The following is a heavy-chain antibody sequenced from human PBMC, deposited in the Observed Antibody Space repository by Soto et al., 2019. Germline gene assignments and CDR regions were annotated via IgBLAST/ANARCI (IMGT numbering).Heavy chain of an antibody. J-gene: IGHJ6*02. D-gene: IGHD3-10*01. CDR1: GFTFSSYE. CDR3: ARDDGLGLAPYYGMDV. CDR2: ISSSGSTI. Sequence: GGSLRLSCAASGFTFSSYEMNWVRQAPGMGLEWVSYISSSGSTIFYADSVKGRFTISRDNAKNSLYLQMNSLRAEDTAVYYCARDDGLGLAPYYGMDVWGQGTTVTVSS. V-gene: IGHV3-48*03.